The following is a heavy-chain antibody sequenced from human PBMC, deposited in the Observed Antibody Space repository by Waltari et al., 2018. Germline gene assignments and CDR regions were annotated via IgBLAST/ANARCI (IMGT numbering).Heavy chain of an antibody. J-gene: IGHJ3*02. D-gene: IGHD1-26*01. Sequence: EVQLVESGGGLIQPGGSLRLSCAASGFTVSSTYMSWVRQAPGKGLEWVSVIYSGGSTYYADSVKGRFTISRDNSKNTLYLQMNSLRAEDTAVYYCAREGIVGATPAFDIWGQGTMVTVSS. CDR2: IYSGGST. V-gene: IGHV3-53*01. CDR1: GFTVSSTY. CDR3: AREGIVGATPAFDI.